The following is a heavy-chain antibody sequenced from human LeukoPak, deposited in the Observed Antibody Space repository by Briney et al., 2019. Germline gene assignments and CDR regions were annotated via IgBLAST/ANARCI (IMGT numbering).Heavy chain of an antibody. D-gene: IGHD1-26*01. V-gene: IGHV4-39*07. CDR1: GGSISSSSYY. CDR2: INHSGST. CDR3: ARGGVGPNADSDY. Sequence: PSETLSLTCTVSGGSISSSSYYWSWIRQPPGKGLEWIGEINHSGSTNYNPSLKSRVTISVDTSKNQFSLKLSSVTAADTAVYYCARGGVGPNADSDYWGQGTLVTVSS. J-gene: IGHJ4*02.